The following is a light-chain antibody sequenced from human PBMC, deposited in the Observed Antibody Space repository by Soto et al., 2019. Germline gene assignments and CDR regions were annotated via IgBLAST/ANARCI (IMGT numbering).Light chain of an antibody. J-gene: IGLJ1*01. CDR2: DVT. CDR1: SSDVGRYDY. CDR3: CSFAGSYSYV. V-gene: IGLV2-11*01. Sequence: QSALTQPRSVSGSPGQSVTISCTGTSSDVGRYDYVSWYQQHPGKAPKLIVYDVTERPSGVPDRFSGSKSSNTASLTISGLQAEDEAYYSCCSFAGSYSYVFGTGTKVTVL.